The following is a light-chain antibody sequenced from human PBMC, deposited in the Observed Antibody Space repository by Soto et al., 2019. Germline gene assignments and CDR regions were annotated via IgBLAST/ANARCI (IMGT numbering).Light chain of an antibody. V-gene: IGKV3-20*01. CDR1: QSVSSSY. CDR2: GAS. Sequence: EIVLTQSPGTLSLSPGEGATLSCRASQSVSSSYIAWYQQRPGQTPSLLIYGASTRATGIPDRFSGSGSGRHVTLTISRLEPGDFAVYYCQHFGGTTFTFGQGTRLEIK. J-gene: IGKJ5*01. CDR3: QHFGGTTFT.